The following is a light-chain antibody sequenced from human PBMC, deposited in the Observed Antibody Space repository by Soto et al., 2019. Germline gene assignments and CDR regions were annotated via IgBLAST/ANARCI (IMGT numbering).Light chain of an antibody. CDR3: QHYGRSPA. V-gene: IGKV3-20*01. J-gene: IGKJ4*01. CDR2: GAS. CDR1: QSVSSSY. Sequence: ESVLTQSPGTLSLSPGERATLSCRASQSVSSSYLAWYQQKPGQAPRLLIDGASSRATGIPDRFSGSGSGTDFTLTISRLEPEDFAVYYCQHYGRSPAFGGGTKVEIK.